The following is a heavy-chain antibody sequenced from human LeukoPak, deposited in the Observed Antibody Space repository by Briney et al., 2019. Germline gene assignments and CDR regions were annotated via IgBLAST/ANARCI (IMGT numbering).Heavy chain of an antibody. CDR3: ARDLFYYGSGSYYTTIDY. D-gene: IGHD3-10*01. CDR1: GYTFTDYY. J-gene: IGHJ4*02. CDR2: VDPEDGET. V-gene: IGHV1-69-2*01. Sequence: GATVKISCKASGYTFTDYYMHWVQQAPGKGLEWMGRVDPEDGETIYAEKFQGRVTITADTSTDTAYMELSSLRSEDTAVYYCARDLFYYGSGSYYTTIDYWGQGTLVTVSS.